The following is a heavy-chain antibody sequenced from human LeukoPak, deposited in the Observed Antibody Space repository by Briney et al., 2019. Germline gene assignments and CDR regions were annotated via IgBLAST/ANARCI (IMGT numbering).Heavy chain of an antibody. V-gene: IGHV3-21*01. D-gene: IGHD3-22*01. CDR3: ASSRYDSSGYYGIIAY. Sequence: GGSLRLSCAASGFTFSSYSMIWVRQAPGKGLEWVSSISSSTSYIYFADSVKGRFTISRDNAKNSLYLQMNSLRAEDTAVYYCASSRYDSSGYYGIIAYWGQGTLVTVSS. CDR1: GFTFSSYS. CDR2: ISSSTSYI. J-gene: IGHJ4*02.